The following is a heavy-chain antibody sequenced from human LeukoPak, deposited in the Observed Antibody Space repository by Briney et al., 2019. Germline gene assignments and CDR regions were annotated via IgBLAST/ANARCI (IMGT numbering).Heavy chain of an antibody. CDR1: GYTFSDYW. CDR3: ARSQGLYGAADY. J-gene: IGHJ4*02. V-gene: IGHV5-51*01. D-gene: IGHD2-2*02. CDR2: VYPGDSDT. Sequence: GESLKISCKASGYTFSDYWIGWVRQMPGQGLEWMGIVYPGDSDTRYSPSFQGHVTISADKSINTAYLQWSGLQASDNAIYFCARSQGLYGAADYWGQGTLVIVSS.